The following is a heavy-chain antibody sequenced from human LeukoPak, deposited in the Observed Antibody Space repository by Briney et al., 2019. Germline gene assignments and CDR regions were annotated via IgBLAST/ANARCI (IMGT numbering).Heavy chain of an antibody. D-gene: IGHD6-13*01. CDR3: ARIAEQHLQYYFDY. J-gene: IGHJ4*02. CDR1: GYFFSSYG. CDR2: ISAYDGNT. V-gene: IGHV1-18*01. Sequence: GASVKVSCKASGYFFSSYGFSWVRQAPGQGLESMGWISAYDGNTNYAQKIQGRVTMATDTSTSTAYMELRSLRSDDSAVYFCARIAEQHLQYYFDYWGQGTLVTVSS.